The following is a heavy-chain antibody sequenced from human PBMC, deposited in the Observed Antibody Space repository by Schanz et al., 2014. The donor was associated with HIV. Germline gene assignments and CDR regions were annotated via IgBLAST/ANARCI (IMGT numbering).Heavy chain of an antibody. CDR3: ARAPSDFWMAYFDY. Sequence: VQLVESGGALVQPGGSLRLSCVASGFTFSGYWMHWVRQAPGKGLEWVAVINWNGDTTYYADSVKGRFTTSRDNSKNTLYLQMNSLRAEDTAVYYCARAPSDFWMAYFDYWGQGTLVTVSS. V-gene: IGHV3-NL1*01. D-gene: IGHD3-3*01. CDR2: INWNGDTT. CDR1: GFTFSGYW. J-gene: IGHJ4*02.